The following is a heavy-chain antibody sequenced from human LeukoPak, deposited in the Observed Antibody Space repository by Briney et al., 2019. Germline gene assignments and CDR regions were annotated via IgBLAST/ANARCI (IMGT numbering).Heavy chain of an antibody. D-gene: IGHD3-10*01. J-gene: IGHJ4*02. V-gene: IGHV4-38-2*01. Sequence: PSETLSLTCAVSGYSISSGDYWGWIRQSPGKGLEWIGNIFHSGSTYHNPSLKSQVTISVDTSKNEFSLKLSSVTAADTAVYYCARGIYYLIEYWGQGTLVTVSS. CDR2: IFHSGST. CDR3: ARGIYYLIEY. CDR1: GYSISSGDY.